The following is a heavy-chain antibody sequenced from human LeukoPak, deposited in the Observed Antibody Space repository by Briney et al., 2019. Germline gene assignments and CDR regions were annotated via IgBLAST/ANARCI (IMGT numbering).Heavy chain of an antibody. V-gene: IGHV1-46*01. CDR3: ARDLGGSYQDY. CDR1: GYTFTTYY. CDR2: INPSGGST. J-gene: IGHJ4*02. Sequence: GASVTVSCKASGYTFTTYYMHWVRQAPGQGVEWMGIINPSGGSTNYAQKFQGRVTMTRDTSTSTVYMELSSLRSDDTAVYYCARDLGGSYQDYWGQGTLVTVSS. D-gene: IGHD1-26*01.